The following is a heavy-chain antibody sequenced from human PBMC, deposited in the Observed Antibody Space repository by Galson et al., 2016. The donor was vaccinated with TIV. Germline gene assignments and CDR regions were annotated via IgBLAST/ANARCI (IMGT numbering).Heavy chain of an antibody. Sequence: SLRLSCAASGFSVSFNHMSWVRQAPGKGLEWVSLIYASDTTYYIDSVKGRFTISRDNSKNTLYLQMNSLRVDDTAVYYCAKAGKGDAYPNYFDRWGQGALVTVTS. CDR3: AKAGKGDAYPNYFDR. CDR2: IYASDTT. CDR1: GFSVSFNH. J-gene: IGHJ4*02. V-gene: IGHV3-53*01. D-gene: IGHD5-24*01.